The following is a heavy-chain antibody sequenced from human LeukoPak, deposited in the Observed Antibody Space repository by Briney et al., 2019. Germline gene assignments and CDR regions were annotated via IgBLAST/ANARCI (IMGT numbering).Heavy chain of an antibody. CDR2: ISGSGGST. CDR1: GFTFSSYA. V-gene: IGHV3-23*01. D-gene: IGHD5-18*01. CDR3: AKDYNRYGPRMYYFDY. J-gene: IGHJ4*02. Sequence: PGGSLRLSCAASGFTFSSYAMSWVRQAPGKGLEWVSAISGSGGSTYYADSVKGRFTISRDNSKNTLYLQMNSLRAEDTAVYYCAKDYNRYGPRMYYFDYWGQGPRVTVSA.